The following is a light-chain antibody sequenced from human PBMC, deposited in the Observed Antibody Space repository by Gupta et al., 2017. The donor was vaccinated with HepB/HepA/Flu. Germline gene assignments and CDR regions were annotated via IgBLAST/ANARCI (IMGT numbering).Light chain of an antibody. J-gene: IGLJ3*02. CDR3: SSYTSTSTLV. Sequence: QSALTQPASVSGSPGQSITISCTGTSSDIGGYNYVSWYQQHPGKAPQLMIYDVTNRPSGVSNRFSGSRSGNTASLTISGLQGEDEADYYCSSYTSTSTLVFGGGTKVTVL. CDR1: SSDIGGYNY. CDR2: DVT. V-gene: IGLV2-14*01.